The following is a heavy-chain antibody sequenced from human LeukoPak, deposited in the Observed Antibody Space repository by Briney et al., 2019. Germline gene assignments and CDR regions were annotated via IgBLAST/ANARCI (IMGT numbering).Heavy chain of an antibody. CDR2: INTNTGNP. J-gene: IGHJ4*02. V-gene: IGHV7-4-1*02. CDR3: ARGSGSPPYFEY. Sequence: ASVKVSCKASGYSFTGFAMHWVRQAPGQGLEWLGWINTNTGNPTYAQGFTGRFVFSLDTSVSTASLQISSLNVEDTGVYYCARGSGSPPYFEYWGQGTLVTVSS. CDR1: GYSFTGFA. D-gene: IGHD1-26*01.